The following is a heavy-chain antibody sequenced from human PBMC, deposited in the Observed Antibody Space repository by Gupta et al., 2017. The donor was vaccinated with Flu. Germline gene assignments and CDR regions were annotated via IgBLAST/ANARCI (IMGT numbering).Heavy chain of an antibody. D-gene: IGHD6-13*01. V-gene: IGHV3-30*18. CDR1: GFTFSSYG. Sequence: QVQLVESGGGVVQPGRSLRLSCAASGFTFSSYGMHWVRQAPGKGLEWVAVISYDGSNKYYADSVKGRFTISRDNSKNTLYLQMNSLRAEDTAVYYCAKDPVAIAAAGTYAFDIWGQGTMVTVSS. CDR3: AKDPVAIAAAGTYAFDI. CDR2: ISYDGSNK. J-gene: IGHJ3*02.